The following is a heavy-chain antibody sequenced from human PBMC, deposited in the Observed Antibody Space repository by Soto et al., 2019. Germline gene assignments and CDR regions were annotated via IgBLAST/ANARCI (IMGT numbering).Heavy chain of an antibody. J-gene: IGHJ4*02. D-gene: IGHD3-10*01. V-gene: IGHV1-69*08. CDR2: IIPILGIA. CDR1: GGTFSRYT. CDR3: AREESDYGSRRVCTG. Sequence: QVQLVQSGAEVKKPGSSVKVSCKASGGTFSRYTLSWVRQAPGQGLEWVGRIIPILGIANYAQRFQGRGTMAADKSSSTGSMELSGLRSEDTAVYYCAREESDYGSRRVCTGWGQGDLVSVPS.